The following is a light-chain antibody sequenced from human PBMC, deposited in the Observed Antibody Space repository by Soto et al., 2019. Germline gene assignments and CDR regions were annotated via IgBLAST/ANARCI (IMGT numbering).Light chain of an antibody. CDR3: QQYGSAPPIT. CDR1: QSVSNNY. V-gene: IGKV3-20*01. Sequence: LTQSPSTLSLSPGDRATLSCRASQSVSNNYLAWYQQKPGQAPRLLIYGASTRPTGVPSWFSGSGSGTDFTLTITRLQPEDFAVYYCQQYGSAPPITFGQGTRLEIK. CDR2: GAS. J-gene: IGKJ5*01.